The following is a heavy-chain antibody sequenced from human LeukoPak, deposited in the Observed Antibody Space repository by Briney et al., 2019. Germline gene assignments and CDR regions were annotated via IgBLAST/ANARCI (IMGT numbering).Heavy chain of an antibody. CDR2: INKDESEE. Sequence: GGSLRLSCAASGFTFSSYWMSWVRQAPGKGLEWVANINKDESEENFVDSVKGRFSISRDNAKRSLYLQMNSLRAEDTAMYYCARDRGYSTFDFWGQGTLVTVSS. J-gene: IGHJ4*02. CDR1: GFTFSSYW. CDR3: ARDRGYSTFDF. V-gene: IGHV3-7*04. D-gene: IGHD4-11*01.